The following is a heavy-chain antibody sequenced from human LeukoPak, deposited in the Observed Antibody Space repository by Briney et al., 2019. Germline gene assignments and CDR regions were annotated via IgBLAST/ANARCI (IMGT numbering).Heavy chain of an antibody. D-gene: IGHD6-13*01. CDR2: IYYSGST. J-gene: IGHJ4*02. CDR1: GGSISSYY. V-gene: IGHV4-59*08. Sequence: SETLSLTCTVSGGSISSYYWSWIRQPPGKGLEWIGYIYYSGSTNYNPSLKSRVTISVDTSKNQFSLKLISVTAADTAVYYCARHPKYSSSWYSFDYWGQGTLVTVSS. CDR3: ARHPKYSSSWYSFDY.